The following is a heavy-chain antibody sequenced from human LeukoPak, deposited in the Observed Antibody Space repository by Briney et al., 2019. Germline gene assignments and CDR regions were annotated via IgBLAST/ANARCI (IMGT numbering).Heavy chain of an antibody. V-gene: IGHV1-18*01. CDR1: GYAFTSYG. CDR2: ISAYNGNT. Sequence: ASEQVSCNASGYAFTSYGMSWVRQPPGQGLEWMGWISAYNGNTNYAQKLQGRVTMTTDTSTSTAYMELRSLRSDDTAVYYCARGDYMDVWGKGTTVTVSS. J-gene: IGHJ6*03. CDR3: ARGDYMDV.